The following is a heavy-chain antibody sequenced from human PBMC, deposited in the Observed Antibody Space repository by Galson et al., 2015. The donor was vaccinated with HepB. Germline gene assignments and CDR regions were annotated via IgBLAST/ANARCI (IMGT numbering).Heavy chain of an antibody. D-gene: IGHD2-21*02. J-gene: IGHJ3*02. CDR2: IKSKTDGGTT. CDR3: TTDAKKYCGGDCYSEPRAFDI. Sequence: SLRLSCAASGFTFSNAWMSWVRQAPGKGLEWVGRIKSKTDGGTTDYAAPVKGRFTISRDDSKNTLYLQMNSLKTEDTAVYYCTTDAKKYCGGDCYSEPRAFDIWGQGTMVTVSS. V-gene: IGHV3-15*01. CDR1: GFTFSNAW.